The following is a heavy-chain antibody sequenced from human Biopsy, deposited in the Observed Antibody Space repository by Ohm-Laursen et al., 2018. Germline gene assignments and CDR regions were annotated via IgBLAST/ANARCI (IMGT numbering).Heavy chain of an antibody. D-gene: IGHD3-9*01. CDR1: GYTFAGYY. Sequence: SVKVSCKASGYTFAGYYLHWVRQAPGHGLEWMGWINPNSGNANYAQSFQGKLTFTRDTSISTAYMELTSLTFDDAAIYYCARVPAYPSIDGYYGLDLWGQGTTVIVSS. J-gene: IGHJ6*02. V-gene: IGHV1-2*02. CDR2: INPNSGNA. CDR3: ARVPAYPSIDGYYGLDL.